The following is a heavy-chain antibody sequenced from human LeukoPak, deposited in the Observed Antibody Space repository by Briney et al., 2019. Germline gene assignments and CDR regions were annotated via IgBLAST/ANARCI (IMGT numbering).Heavy chain of an antibody. V-gene: IGHV1-2*02. D-gene: IGHD7-27*01. Sequence: ASVKVSCKASGYTLTGHDMNWVRQAPGQGLEWMGWISPHSGFTMYPQRFQGRVTMTTDTSISTAFLEVRRLRSDDTAAYYCARQTGDDALDIWGQGTMITVYS. J-gene: IGHJ3*02. CDR2: ISPHSGFT. CDR1: GYTLTGHD. CDR3: ARQTGDDALDI.